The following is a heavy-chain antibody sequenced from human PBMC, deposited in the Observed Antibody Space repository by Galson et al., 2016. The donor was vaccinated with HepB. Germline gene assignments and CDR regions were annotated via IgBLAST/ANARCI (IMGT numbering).Heavy chain of an antibody. V-gene: IGHV3-7*01. CDR2: IKQTGSQT. CDR3: VRDSLPRRLPFDS. CDR1: GFSFSSYW. Sequence: SLRLSCAASGFSFSSYWMNWVRQAPGKGLEWVANIKQTGSQTYYVDFVKGRFTISRDNAKNSLYLQMNSLRVEDTAVYYCVRDSLPRRLPFDSWGQGTLVTVSS. J-gene: IGHJ4*02. D-gene: IGHD6-25*01.